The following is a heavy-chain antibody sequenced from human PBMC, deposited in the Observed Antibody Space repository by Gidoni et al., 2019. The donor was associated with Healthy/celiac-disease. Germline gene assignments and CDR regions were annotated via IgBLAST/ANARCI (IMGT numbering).Heavy chain of an antibody. D-gene: IGHD3-22*01. J-gene: IGHJ3*02. Sequence: QVQLVQSGAEVKKPGSSVKVSCKASGGPFSSSAISWGRQAPGQGFEWLGGIIPIVGTANYAQKFQGRVTITADESTSTAYMELSSLRSEDTAVYYCARGDSSGSPYHDAFDIWGQGTMVTVSS. V-gene: IGHV1-69*01. CDR2: IIPIVGTA. CDR1: GGPFSSSA. CDR3: ARGDSSGSPYHDAFDI.